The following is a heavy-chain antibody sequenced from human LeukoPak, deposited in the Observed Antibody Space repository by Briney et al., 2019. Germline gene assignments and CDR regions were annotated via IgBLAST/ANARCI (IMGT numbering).Heavy chain of an antibody. J-gene: IGHJ4*02. CDR1: GFTFSSYW. D-gene: IGHD2-21*02. CDR2: LNSDGSTT. Sequence: GGSLRLSCTASGFTFSSYWMNWVRQAPGKGLVWVSRLNSDGSTTSYADSAKGRFTNSRDNAENTLYLQMNSLTVEDTAVYYCARAGSSGGWLTYCGGDCYSFDYWGQGAVVAVSS. V-gene: IGHV3-74*01. CDR3: ARAGSSGGWLTYCGGDCYSFDY.